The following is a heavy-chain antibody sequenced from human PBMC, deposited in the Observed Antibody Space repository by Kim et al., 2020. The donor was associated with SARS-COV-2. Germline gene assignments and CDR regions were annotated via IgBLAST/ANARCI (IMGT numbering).Heavy chain of an antibody. D-gene: IGHD2-2*01. CDR1: GGTFSSYA. V-gene: IGHV1-69*13. Sequence: SVKVSCKASGGTFSSYAISWVRQAPGQGLEWMGGIIPIFGTANYAQKFQGRVTITADESTSTAYMELSSLRSEDTAVYYCARDHLFQAAIWMDNWFDPWGQGTLVTVSS. CDR3: ARDHLFQAAIWMDNWFDP. CDR2: IIPIFGTA. J-gene: IGHJ5*02.